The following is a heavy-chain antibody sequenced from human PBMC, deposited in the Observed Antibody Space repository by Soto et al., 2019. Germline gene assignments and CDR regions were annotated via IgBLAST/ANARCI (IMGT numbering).Heavy chain of an antibody. D-gene: IGHD3-10*01. CDR2: IYYSGST. CDR3: ARHNYGSGSTYFDY. J-gene: IGHJ4*02. CDR1: GGSISSYY. Sequence: PSETLSLTCTVAGGSISSYYWSWIRPPPGKGLEWIGHIYYSGSTNYNPSLKSRVTISVDTSRNQFSLKLNSMTAADTAVYYCARHNYGSGSTYFDYWGQGTLVTVSS. V-gene: IGHV4-59*08.